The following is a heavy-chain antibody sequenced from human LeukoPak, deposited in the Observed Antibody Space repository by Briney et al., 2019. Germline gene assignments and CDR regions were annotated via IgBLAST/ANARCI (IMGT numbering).Heavy chain of an antibody. D-gene: IGHD3-10*01. CDR3: ADLGVFDY. CDR2: IRYDGSNK. J-gene: IGHJ4*02. Sequence: GGSLRLSCAASGFTFSSYGMHWGHQAPGMGLEWVAFIRYDGSNKYYADSVKGRFTISRDNSKNTLYLQINSLRAEDTAVYYCADLGVFDYWGQGTLVTVSS. CDR1: GFTFSSYG. V-gene: IGHV3-30*02.